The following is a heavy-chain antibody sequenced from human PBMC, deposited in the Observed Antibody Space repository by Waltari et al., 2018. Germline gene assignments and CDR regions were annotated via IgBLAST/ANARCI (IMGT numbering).Heavy chain of an antibody. CDR2: MWNDGSNE. J-gene: IGHJ3*01. D-gene: IGHD2-15*01. Sequence: QVQLVESGGGVVQPGTSLRLSCVASAFSFKNFATHCVRQAPGKGLEGVALMWNDGSNEYYADSVKGRFTISRDNSKKTLYLQMRSLREDDTAVYFCARGSDCSGSTCTADAFDVWGRGTRVSVSS. CDR1: AFSFKNFA. V-gene: IGHV3-33*01. CDR3: ARGSDCSGSTCTADAFDV.